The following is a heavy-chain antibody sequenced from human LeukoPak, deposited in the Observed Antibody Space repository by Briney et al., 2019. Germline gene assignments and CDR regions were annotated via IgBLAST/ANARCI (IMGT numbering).Heavy chain of an antibody. D-gene: IGHD6-13*01. CDR1: GFTFSSYE. Sequence: PGGSLRLSCAASGFTFSSYEMNWVRQAPGKGLEWVSYISSSGSTIYYADSVKGRFTISRDNAKNSLYLQMNSLRAEDTAVYYCARIAEDSTAIDYWGQGTLVTVSS. CDR2: ISSSGSTI. J-gene: IGHJ4*02. V-gene: IGHV3-48*03. CDR3: ARIAEDSTAIDY.